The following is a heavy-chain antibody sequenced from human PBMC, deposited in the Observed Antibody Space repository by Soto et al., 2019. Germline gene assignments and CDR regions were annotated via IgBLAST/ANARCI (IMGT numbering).Heavy chain of an antibody. CDR2: IYYIGPT. J-gene: IGHJ5*02. D-gene: IGHD1-1*01. CDR3: AKNETTRPWFDP. CDR1: GGSIRNGNYY. Sequence: QVQLQESGPGLVKASQTLSLTCTVSGGSIRNGNYYWSWIRQLPGKGLEWIGNIYYIGPTAYNPSAKSRVIISKDTSKNQFSLELTSVLAADTAVYYCAKNETTRPWFDPWGQGTLVTVSS. V-gene: IGHV4-31*03.